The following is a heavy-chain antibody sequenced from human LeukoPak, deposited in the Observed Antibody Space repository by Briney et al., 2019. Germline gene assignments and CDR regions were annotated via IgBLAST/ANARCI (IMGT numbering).Heavy chain of an antibody. J-gene: IGHJ3*02. CDR1: GGSFSGYY. CDR2: INHSGST. Sequence: PSETLSLTCAVYGGSFSGYYWSWIRQPPGKGLEWIGEINHSGSTNYNPSLKSRVTISVDTSKNQFSLKLSSVTAEDTAVYYCARMATIRRNAYDIWGQGTMVTVSS. V-gene: IGHV4-34*01. CDR3: ARMATIRRNAYDI. D-gene: IGHD5-24*01.